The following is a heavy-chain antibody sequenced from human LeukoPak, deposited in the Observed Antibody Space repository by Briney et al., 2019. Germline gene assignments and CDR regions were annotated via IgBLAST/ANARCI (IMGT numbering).Heavy chain of an antibody. J-gene: IGHJ5*02. Sequence: PGGSLRLSCAASGFTFSSYGMHWVRQAPGKGLEWVAVIWYDGSNKYYADSVKGRFTISRDNSKNTLYLQMNSLRAEDTAVYYCARDAGGSGSYPNWFDPWGQGTLVTVSS. CDR1: GFTFSSYG. V-gene: IGHV3-33*01. D-gene: IGHD3-10*01. CDR3: ARDAGGSGSYPNWFDP. CDR2: IWYDGSNK.